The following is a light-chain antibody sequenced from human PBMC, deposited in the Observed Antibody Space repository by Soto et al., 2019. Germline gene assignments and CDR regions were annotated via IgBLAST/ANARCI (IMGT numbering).Light chain of an antibody. V-gene: IGKV1-6*01. Sequence: AIQLTQSPSSLSASVGDRVTITCRASQGINTFLGWYQQKPGKAPKLLIYAAASLQSGVPSRFSGSGSGTDFTLTISSLQPEDFATYYCLQDYNYPLTFGGGTKVDI. CDR3: LQDYNYPLT. CDR2: AAA. J-gene: IGKJ4*01. CDR1: QGINTF.